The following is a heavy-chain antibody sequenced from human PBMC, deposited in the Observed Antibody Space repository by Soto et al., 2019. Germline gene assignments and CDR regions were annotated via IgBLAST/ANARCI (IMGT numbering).Heavy chain of an antibody. CDR1: GGSISSGDW. J-gene: IGHJ4*02. V-gene: IGHV4-4*02. Sequence: QVQLQESGPGLVKPSGTLSLTCAVSGGSISSGDWWSWVRQPPGKGLEWIGEIYHNGSTNCNPSLESRISMSVDKSNNQFSLRLSSVTAADTAVYFCARMGSSWTTGRLDYWGQGTLVTVSS. D-gene: IGHD1-1*01. CDR3: ARMGSSWTTGRLDY. CDR2: IYHNGST.